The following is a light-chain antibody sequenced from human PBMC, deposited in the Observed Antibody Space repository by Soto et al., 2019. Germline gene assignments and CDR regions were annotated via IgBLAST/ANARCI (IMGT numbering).Light chain of an antibody. CDR2: AAS. CDR3: QQSYSILIT. J-gene: IGKJ5*01. Sequence: IQITPSPSSLSASVGHRVTVTCRARQSITSYLSWYQQQPGKAPKLLIYAASSLQSGVPSRFRGSGSGTDFTLTISSLQPEDVATYYCQQSYSILITFGQGTRLEIK. CDR1: QSITSY. V-gene: IGKV1-39*01.